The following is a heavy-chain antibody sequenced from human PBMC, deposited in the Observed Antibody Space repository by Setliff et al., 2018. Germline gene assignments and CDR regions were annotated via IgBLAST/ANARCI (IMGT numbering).Heavy chain of an antibody. D-gene: IGHD5-18*01. CDR2: TIPSFGST. Sequence: GASVKVSCKASGYTFTSYGISWVRQAPGQGLDWMGGTIPSFGSTNYAQKFQDRVTIITDESTSTAYMELSSLRTEDTAVYYCAREGVDTRSSTDYRYYMDVWGKGTTVTVSS. CDR1: GYTFTSYG. V-gene: IGHV1-69*05. CDR3: AREGVDTRSSTDYRYYMDV. J-gene: IGHJ6*03.